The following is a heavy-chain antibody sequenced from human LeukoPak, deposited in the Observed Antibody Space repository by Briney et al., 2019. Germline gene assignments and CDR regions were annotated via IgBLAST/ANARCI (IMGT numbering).Heavy chain of an antibody. D-gene: IGHD3-3*01. CDR3: ARAADYDFWSGYLDY. CDR2: INPNSGGT. V-gene: IGHV1-2*02. CDR1: GYTFTGYY. Sequence: GASVKVSCKASGYTFTGYYMHWVRQAPGQGLEWMGWINPNSGGTNYAQKFQGRVTMTRDTSISTAYMELSRLRSDDTAVYCCARAADYDFWSGYLDYWGQGTLVTVSS. J-gene: IGHJ4*02.